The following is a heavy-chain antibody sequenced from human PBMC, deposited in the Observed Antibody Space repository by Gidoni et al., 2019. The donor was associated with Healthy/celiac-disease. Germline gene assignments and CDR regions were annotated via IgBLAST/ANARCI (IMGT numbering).Heavy chain of an antibody. V-gene: IGHV3-33*01. CDR1: GFTFSTYG. CDR3: ARDGGGYGDYPPGYFDY. CDR2: IWYDGSNK. J-gene: IGHJ4*02. Sequence: QVPPVASGGGVVQPARPLSLSCAASGFTFSTYGMHWVRQAPGKGLEWVAVIWYDGSNKYYADAVKGRFTISRDNSKNTLYLQMNSLRAEDTAVYYCARDGGGYGDYPPGYFDYWGQGTLVTVSS. D-gene: IGHD4-17*01.